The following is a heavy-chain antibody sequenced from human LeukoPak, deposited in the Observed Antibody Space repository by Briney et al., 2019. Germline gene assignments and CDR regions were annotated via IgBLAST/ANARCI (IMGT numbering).Heavy chain of an antibody. J-gene: IGHJ4*02. CDR2: IIPIFGTA. D-gene: IGHD6-13*01. CDR1: GGTFSSYA. V-gene: IGHV1-69*01. CDR3: ARGDSSSWYIGYFDY. Sequence: GSSVKVSCKASGGTFSSYAISWVRQAPGQGLEWIGGIIPIFGTANYAQKFQGRVTITADESTSTAYMELSSLRSEDTGVYYCARGDSSSWYIGYFDYWGQGSLVTVSS.